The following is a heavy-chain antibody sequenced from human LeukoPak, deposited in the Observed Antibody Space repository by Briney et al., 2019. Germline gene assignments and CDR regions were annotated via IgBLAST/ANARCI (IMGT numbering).Heavy chain of an antibody. CDR1: GFTFSSYA. J-gene: IGHJ6*03. CDR2: ISGSGGST. Sequence: GGSLRLSCAASGFTFSSYAMSWVRQAPGKGLEWVSAISGSGGSTYYADSVKGRFTISRDNSKNTLYLQMNSLRAEDTAVYYCAKGYCSGGSCYFPYYYYMDVWGKGTTVTVPS. CDR3: AKGYCSGGSCYFPYYYYMDV. V-gene: IGHV3-23*01. D-gene: IGHD2-15*01.